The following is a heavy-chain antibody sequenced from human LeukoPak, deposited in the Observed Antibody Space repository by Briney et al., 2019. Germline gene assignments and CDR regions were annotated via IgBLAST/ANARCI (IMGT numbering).Heavy chain of an antibody. Sequence: GGSLRLSCAASGFTFSSYAMHWVRQAPGKGLEWVAVISYDGSNKYYADSVKGRFTISRDNSKNTLYLQTNSLRAEDTAVYYCARAVAAAGPGDLWGRGTLVTVSS. CDR3: ARAVAAAGPGDL. CDR1: GFTFSSYA. D-gene: IGHD6-13*01. CDR2: ISYDGSNK. V-gene: IGHV3-30-3*01. J-gene: IGHJ2*01.